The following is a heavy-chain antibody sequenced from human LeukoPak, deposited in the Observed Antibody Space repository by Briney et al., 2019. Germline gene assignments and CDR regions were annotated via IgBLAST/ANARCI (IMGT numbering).Heavy chain of an antibody. D-gene: IGHD1-1*01. CDR3: AKDIYGTGIQDAFDI. Sequence: QPGRSLRLSCAASGFTFDDYAMHWVRQAPGKGLEWVSSISWNSGRIGYADSVKGRFTISRDNAKNSLYLQTNSLRAEDMALYFCAKDIYGTGIQDAFDIWGQGTMVTVSS. CDR2: ISWNSGRI. J-gene: IGHJ3*02. CDR1: GFTFDDYA. V-gene: IGHV3-9*03.